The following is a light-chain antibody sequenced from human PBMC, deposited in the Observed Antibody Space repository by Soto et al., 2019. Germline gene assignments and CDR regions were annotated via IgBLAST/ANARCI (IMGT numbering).Light chain of an antibody. CDR3: AAWDDSLSGVV. Sequence: QPVLTQPPSASGTPGQRVTISCSGGSSNIESNFVYWYQQLPGTAPKLVIYRNNQRPSGVPDRFSGSKSGTSASLAISGLRSEDEADYYCAAWDDSLSGVVFGGGTQLTVL. J-gene: IGLJ3*02. CDR1: SSNIESNF. V-gene: IGLV1-47*01. CDR2: RNN.